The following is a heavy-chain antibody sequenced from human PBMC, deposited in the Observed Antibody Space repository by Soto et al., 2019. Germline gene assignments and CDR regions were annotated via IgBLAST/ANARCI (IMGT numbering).Heavy chain of an antibody. Sequence: ASVKVSCKASGYTFTGYYMHWVRQAPGQGLEWMGWINPNSGGTNYAQKFQGWVTMTRDTSISTAYMELSRLRSDDTAVYYCAREYYYDSSGYHAGYYYYGMDVWG. CDR3: AREYYYDSSGYHAGYYYYGMDV. J-gene: IGHJ6*02. CDR1: GYTFTGYY. D-gene: IGHD3-22*01. V-gene: IGHV1-2*04. CDR2: INPNSGGT.